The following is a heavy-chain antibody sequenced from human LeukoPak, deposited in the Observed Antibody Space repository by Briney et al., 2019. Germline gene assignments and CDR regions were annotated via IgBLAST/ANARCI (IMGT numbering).Heavy chain of an antibody. CDR2: IIPIFGTA. CDR3: ARDLDCGGDCYSQWGRYFDY. D-gene: IGHD2-21*02. CDR1: GGTFSSYA. V-gene: IGHV1-69*05. J-gene: IGHJ4*02. Sequence: SVKVSCKASGGTFSSYAISWVRQAPGQGLEWMGGIIPIFGTANYAQKFQGRVTITTDESTSTAYMELSSLRSEDTAVYYCARDLDCGGDCYSQWGRYFDYWGQGTLVTVSS.